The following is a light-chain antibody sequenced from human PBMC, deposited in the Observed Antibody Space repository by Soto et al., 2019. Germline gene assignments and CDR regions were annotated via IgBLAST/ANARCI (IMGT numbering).Light chain of an antibody. CDR2: DVS. V-gene: IGLV2-14*01. CDR1: SSNVGGYKS. Sequence: QSVLTQPASVSGSPGQSITISCAGTSSNVGGYKSVSWYQQHPGKAPKLMIYDVSERPSGVSNRFSGSKSGNTASLTISGLQAEDEAEYYCSSYTSSTNTPVIFGGGTKLTVL. CDR3: SSYTSSTNTPVI. J-gene: IGLJ2*01.